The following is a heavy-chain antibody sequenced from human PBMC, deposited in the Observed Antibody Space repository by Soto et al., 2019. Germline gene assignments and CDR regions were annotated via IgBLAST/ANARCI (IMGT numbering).Heavy chain of an antibody. J-gene: IGHJ6*02. V-gene: IGHV4-59*01. Sequence: SETLSLTCTVSGGSISSYYWSWIRQPPGKGLEWIGYIYYSGSTNYNPSLKSRVTISVDTSKNQFSLKLSSVTAADTAVYCCARVSGYSSSWKGYYYYYGMDVWGQGTTVTVSS. D-gene: IGHD6-13*01. CDR2: IYYSGST. CDR1: GGSISSYY. CDR3: ARVSGYSSSWKGYYYYYGMDV.